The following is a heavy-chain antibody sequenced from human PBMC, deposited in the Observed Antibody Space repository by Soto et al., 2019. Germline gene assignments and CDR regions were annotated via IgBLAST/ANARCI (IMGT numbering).Heavy chain of an antibody. V-gene: IGHV4-59*08. CDR1: GGSISSYY. D-gene: IGHD3-16*01. CDR3: ARRWGTTFDY. J-gene: IGHJ4*02. CDR2: IYYSVST. Sequence: SETLSLTCTVSGGSISSYYWSWIRQPPGKGLEWIGYIYYSVSTNYNPSLKSRVTISVDTSKNQFSLKLSSVTAADTAVYYCARRWGTTFDYWGQGTLVTVSS.